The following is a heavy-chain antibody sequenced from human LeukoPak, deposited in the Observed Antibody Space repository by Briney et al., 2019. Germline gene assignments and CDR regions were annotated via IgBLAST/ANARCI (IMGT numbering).Heavy chain of an antibody. CDR1: GFTFNNYG. J-gene: IGHJ4*02. V-gene: IGHV3-30*18. Sequence: GGSLRLSCAASGFTFNNYGIHYVRQAPGKGLEGVAVISDDGRHKNYADSVKGRFTISRDNSKNTLYLQMNSLRAEDTAVYYCAKSNYFDSGGYYFFDYWGQGTLVTVSS. CDR2: ISDDGRHK. D-gene: IGHD3-22*01. CDR3: AKSNYFDSGGYYFFDY.